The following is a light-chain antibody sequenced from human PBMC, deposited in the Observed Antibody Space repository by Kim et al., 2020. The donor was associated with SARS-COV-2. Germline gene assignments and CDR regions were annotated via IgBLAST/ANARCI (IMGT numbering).Light chain of an antibody. CDR3: SSYTSSSLWV. J-gene: IGLJ3*02. Sequence: GRSITISSTGTSSDVGGYNYVSCYQQHPGQAPKLMIYDVSKRPSGVSNRCSGSKSGNTASLTISGLQAEDEADYYCSSYTSSSLWVFGGGTQLTVL. CDR2: DVS. CDR1: SSDVGGYNY. V-gene: IGLV2-14*04.